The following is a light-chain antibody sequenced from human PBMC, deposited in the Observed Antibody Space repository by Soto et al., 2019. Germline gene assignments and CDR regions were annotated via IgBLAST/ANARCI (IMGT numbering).Light chain of an antibody. Sequence: EIVLTQSPGTLSLSPGERATLSCRASQIISNNYLAWYRQKPGQAPSLLIYGASSRATDIPDRFSGSGSGTDFTLTISRLDPEDFAVYYCQQYGNSRGTFGQGTKVEIK. CDR1: QIISNNY. CDR3: QQYGNSRGT. V-gene: IGKV3-20*01. CDR2: GAS. J-gene: IGKJ1*01.